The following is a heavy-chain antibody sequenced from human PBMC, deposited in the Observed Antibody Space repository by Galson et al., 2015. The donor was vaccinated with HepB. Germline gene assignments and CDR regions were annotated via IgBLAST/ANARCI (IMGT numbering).Heavy chain of an antibody. CDR2: ISSSSLYT. Sequence: SLRLSCAASGFTFSDYYMAWIRQAPGKGLEWLTYISSSSLYTSYAASVKGRFTISRDNAKNSLNLQMNSLRVDDTAVYYCARVADVDYGDHSFFDDWGQGALVTVSS. V-gene: IGHV3-11*06. D-gene: IGHD4-23*01. CDR1: GFTFSDYY. J-gene: IGHJ4*02. CDR3: ARVADVDYGDHSFFDD.